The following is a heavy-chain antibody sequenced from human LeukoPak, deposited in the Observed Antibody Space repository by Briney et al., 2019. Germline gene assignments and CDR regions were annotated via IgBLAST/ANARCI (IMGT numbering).Heavy chain of an antibody. D-gene: IGHD3-22*01. CDR3: AAFDNYYDSSGYDG. CDR1: GFTFTSSA. CDR2: IVVGSGNT. V-gene: IGHV1-58*02. J-gene: IGHJ4*02. Sequence: SVKVSCKASGFTFTSSAMQWVRQARGQRLEWIGWIVVGSGNTNYAKKFQERVTITRDMSTSTAYMELSSLRSEDTAVYYCAAFDNYYDSSGYDGWGQGTLVTVSS.